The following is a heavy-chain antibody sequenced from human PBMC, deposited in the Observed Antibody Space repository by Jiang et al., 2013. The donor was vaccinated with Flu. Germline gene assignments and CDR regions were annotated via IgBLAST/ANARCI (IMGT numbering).Heavy chain of an antibody. J-gene: IGHJ3*02. V-gene: IGHV5-10-1*01. Sequence: GAEVKKPGESLRISCKGSGYSFTSYWISWVRQMPGKGLEWMGRIDPSDSYTNYSPSFQGHVTISADKSISTAYLQWSSLKASDTAMYYCARHWGDSSAHDAFDIWGQGTMVTVSS. CDR1: GYSFTSYW. CDR3: ARHWGDSSAHDAFDI. CDR2: IDPSDSYT. D-gene: IGHD3-22*01.